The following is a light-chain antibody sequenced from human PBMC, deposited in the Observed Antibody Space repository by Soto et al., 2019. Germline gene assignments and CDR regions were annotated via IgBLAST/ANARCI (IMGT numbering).Light chain of an antibody. Sequence: EIVLTQSPGTLSLSPGERATLSCRASQSVSSSYLAWYQQKPGLAPRLLMYGASSRATGIPDRFIGSGSGTDFTLTISRLEPEDFAVCYCQQYGSSPWTFGQGTKVEIK. CDR1: QSVSSSY. V-gene: IGKV3-20*01. J-gene: IGKJ1*01. CDR3: QQYGSSPWT. CDR2: GAS.